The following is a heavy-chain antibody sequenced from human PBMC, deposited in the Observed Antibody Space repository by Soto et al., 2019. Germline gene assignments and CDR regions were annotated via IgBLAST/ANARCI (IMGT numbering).Heavy chain of an antibody. Sequence: EVQLLESGGGLVQPGGSLRLSCAASGFTFNSYTMSWVRQAPGKGLEWVSSISGSGGTTYYADSVKGRFTISRDNSKNTLYLEMNNPRAEDTAVYYCDRFGIVTPGGLDYWGQGTLVTVSS. V-gene: IGHV3-23*01. J-gene: IGHJ4*02. D-gene: IGHD3-16*01. CDR3: DRFGIVTPGGLDY. CDR1: GFTFNSYT. CDR2: ISGSGGTT.